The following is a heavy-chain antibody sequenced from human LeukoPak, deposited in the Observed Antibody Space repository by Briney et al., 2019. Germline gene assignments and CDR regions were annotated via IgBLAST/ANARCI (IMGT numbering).Heavy chain of an antibody. CDR3: VREGEYYYGSGSDNWFDP. CDR1: GGSISSYY. Sequence: SETLSLTCTVSGGSISSYYWSWIRQPAGKGLEWIGRIYTSGSTNYNPSLKSRVTMSVDTSKNQFSLKLSSVAAADTAVYYCVREGEYYYGSGSDNWFDPWGHGTLVTVSS. J-gene: IGHJ5*02. CDR2: IYTSGST. D-gene: IGHD3-10*01. V-gene: IGHV4-4*07.